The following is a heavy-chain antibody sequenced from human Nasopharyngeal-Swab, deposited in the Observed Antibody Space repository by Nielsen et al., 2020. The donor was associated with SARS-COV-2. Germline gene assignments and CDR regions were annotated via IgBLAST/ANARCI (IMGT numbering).Heavy chain of an antibody. CDR3: ARVGGSSWRHYYYYYGMDV. V-gene: IGHV4-59*01. J-gene: IGHJ6*02. Sequence: SETLSLTCTVSGGSISSYYWSWIRQPPGEGLEWIGYIYYSGSTNYNPSLKSRVTISVDTSKNQFSLKLSSVTAADTAVYYCARVGGSSWRHYYYYYGMDVWGQGTTVTVSS. CDR2: IYYSGST. D-gene: IGHD6-13*01. CDR1: GGSISSYY.